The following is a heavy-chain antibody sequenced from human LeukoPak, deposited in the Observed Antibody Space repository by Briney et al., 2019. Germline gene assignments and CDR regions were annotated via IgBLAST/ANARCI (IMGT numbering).Heavy chain of an antibody. V-gene: IGHV4-59*01. D-gene: IGHD4-17*01. CDR2: IDYTGST. J-gene: IGHJ3*02. CDR1: GGSISSYY. Sequence: SETLSLTCTVSGGSISSYYWSLIRQPPGKGLEWIGCIDYTGSTNYNPSLKSRLAISEDTSKNQFSLILSSVTAADTAVYYCARGANSGDYDLDVFDIWGQGTMVTVSS. CDR3: ARGANSGDYDLDVFDI.